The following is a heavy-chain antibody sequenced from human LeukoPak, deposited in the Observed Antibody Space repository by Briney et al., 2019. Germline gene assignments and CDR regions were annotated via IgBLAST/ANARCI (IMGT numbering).Heavy chain of an antibody. Sequence: SETLSLTCTVSGGSISSYYWSWIRHPAGKGLEWIGRIYTSGSTNYNPSLKSRVTISVDKSKNQFSLKLSSVTAADTAVYYCARDLDTAMEGAFDIWGQGTMVTVSS. CDR3: ARDLDTAMEGAFDI. J-gene: IGHJ3*02. CDR2: IYTSGST. D-gene: IGHD5-18*01. CDR1: GGSISSYY. V-gene: IGHV4-4*07.